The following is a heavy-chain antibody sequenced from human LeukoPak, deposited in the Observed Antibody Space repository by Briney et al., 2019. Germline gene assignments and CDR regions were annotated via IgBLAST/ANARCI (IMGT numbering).Heavy chain of an antibody. D-gene: IGHD2-2*01. CDR1: GFTFSSYA. V-gene: IGHV3-23*01. J-gene: IGHJ6*03. CDR2: ISGSGGST. CDR3: AKGRVPAANYYYYYMDV. Sequence: GGSLRLSCAASGFTFSSYAMSWVRQAPGKGLEWVSAISGSGGSTYYADSVKGRFTISRDNSKNTLYLQMNSLRAEDTAVYYCAKGRVPAANYYYYYMDVWGKGTTVTVSS.